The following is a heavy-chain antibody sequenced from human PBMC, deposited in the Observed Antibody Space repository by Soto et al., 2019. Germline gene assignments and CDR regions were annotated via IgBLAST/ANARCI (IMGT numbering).Heavy chain of an antibody. J-gene: IGHJ6*02. CDR3: AQMDFDLYGMDV. Sequence: QITLTESGPTLVKPTQTLTLTCTFSGISLTNSGVGVSWIRPPPGKALEWLAVIYWDDAKHFSPSQKSRLTITTDTSKNQVVLTMTNMDSVDTATYFCAQMDFDLYGMDVWGQGTTVIVSS. CDR1: GISLTNSGVG. V-gene: IGHV2-5*02. CDR2: IYWDDAK. D-gene: IGHD3-9*01.